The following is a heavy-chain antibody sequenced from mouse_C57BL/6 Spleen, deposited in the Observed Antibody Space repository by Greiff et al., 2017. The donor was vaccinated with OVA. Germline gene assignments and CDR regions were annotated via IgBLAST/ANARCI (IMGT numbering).Heavy chain of an antibody. CDR2: IYPGSGST. CDR1: GYTFTSYW. CDR3: APRGYYYGRGYFDY. V-gene: IGHV1-55*01. J-gene: IGHJ2*01. Sequence: VQLQQPGAELVKPGASVKMSCKASGYTFTSYWITWVKQRPGQGLEWIGDIYPGSGSTNYNEKFKSKATLTVDTSSSTAYMQLSSLTSEDSAVYYCAPRGYYYGRGYFDYWGQGTTLTVSS. D-gene: IGHD1-1*01.